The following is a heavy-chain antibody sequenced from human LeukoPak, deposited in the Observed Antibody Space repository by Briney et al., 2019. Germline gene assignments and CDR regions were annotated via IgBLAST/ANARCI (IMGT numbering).Heavy chain of an antibody. CDR2: IYYSGST. Sequence: SETLSLTCTVPGGSISSYYWSWIRQPPGKGLEWIGYIYYSGSTNYNPSLKSRVTISVDTSKNQFSLKLSSVTAADTAVYYCARPLKGRVGDAFDIWGQGAMVTVSS. D-gene: IGHD3-10*01. CDR1: GGSISSYY. J-gene: IGHJ3*02. V-gene: IGHV4-59*01. CDR3: ARPLKGRVGDAFDI.